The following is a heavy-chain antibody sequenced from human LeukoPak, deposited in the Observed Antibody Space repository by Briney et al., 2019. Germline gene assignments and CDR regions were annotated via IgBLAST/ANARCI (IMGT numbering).Heavy chain of an antibody. CDR2: IYYSGNT. CDR3: ARRGYKYDVDY. D-gene: IGHD5-18*01. J-gene: IGHJ4*02. V-gene: IGHV4-39*01. CDR1: GGSISSSSYH. Sequence: SETLSLTCTVSGGSISSSSYHWGWIRQPPGKGLEWIGSIYYSGNTYYNPSLKSRVTISVDTSKNQFSLKLSSVTAADTAVYYCARRGYKYDVDYWGQGTLVTVSS.